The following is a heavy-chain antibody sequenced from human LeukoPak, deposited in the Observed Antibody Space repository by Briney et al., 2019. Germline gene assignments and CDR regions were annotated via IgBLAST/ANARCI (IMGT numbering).Heavy chain of an antibody. Sequence: PSETLSLTCTVSGGSISGYYWSWTRQPPGKGLEWIGEINHSGSTNYNPSLKSRVTISVDTSKNQFSLKLSSVTAADTAVYYCARRGYCSSTSCYGFDYWGQGTLVTVSS. J-gene: IGHJ4*02. CDR1: GGSISGYY. V-gene: IGHV4-34*01. CDR3: ARRGYCSSTSCYGFDY. D-gene: IGHD2-2*01. CDR2: INHSGST.